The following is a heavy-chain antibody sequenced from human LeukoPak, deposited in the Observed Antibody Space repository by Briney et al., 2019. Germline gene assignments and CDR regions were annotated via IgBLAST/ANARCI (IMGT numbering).Heavy chain of an antibody. CDR2: IIPIFGIA. J-gene: IGHJ3*02. Sequence: ASVKVSCKASGGTFSIYAISWVRQAPGQRLEWMGRIIPIFGIANYAHKFQVRGTITAYKSTSTDYMELSSLRSEDTAVYYCARGLVLGGGMTTVTPRAFDIWGQGTMVTVSS. CDR3: ARGLVLGGGMTTVTPRAFDI. V-gene: IGHV1-69*04. D-gene: IGHD4-17*01. CDR1: GGTFSIYA.